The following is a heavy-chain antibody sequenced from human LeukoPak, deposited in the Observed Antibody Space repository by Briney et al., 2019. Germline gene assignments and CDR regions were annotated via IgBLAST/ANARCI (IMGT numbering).Heavy chain of an antibody. Sequence: GGSLRLSCAASGFTFSSYSMNWVRQAPGKGLEWVSSISSSSSYIYYADSVKGRFTISRDNAKNSLYLQMNSLRAEDTAVYYCARELQGVVVPAAPSYFDYWGQGTLVTVSS. D-gene: IGHD2-2*01. CDR1: GFTFSSYS. J-gene: IGHJ4*02. CDR3: ARELQGVVVPAAPSYFDY. CDR2: ISSSSSYI. V-gene: IGHV3-21*01.